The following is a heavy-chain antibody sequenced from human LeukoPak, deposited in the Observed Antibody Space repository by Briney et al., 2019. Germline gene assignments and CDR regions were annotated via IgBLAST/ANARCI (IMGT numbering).Heavy chain of an antibody. Sequence: PGGSLRLSCAASGFTFSSYSMNWVRQAPGKGLEWVSSISSSSSYIYYADSVKGRFTISRDNAQNSLYLQMNSLRSEDTAVYYCARQVLYGYRWGSLDYWGQGTLVTVSS. CDR3: ARQVLYGYRWGSLDY. J-gene: IGHJ4*02. V-gene: IGHV3-21*01. CDR2: ISSSSSYI. CDR1: GFTFSSYS. D-gene: IGHD5-18*01.